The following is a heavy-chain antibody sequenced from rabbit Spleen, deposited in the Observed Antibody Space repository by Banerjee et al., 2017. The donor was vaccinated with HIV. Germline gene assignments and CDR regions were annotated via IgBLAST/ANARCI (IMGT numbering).Heavy chain of an antibody. J-gene: IGHJ4*01. Sequence: QSLEESGGDLVKPGASLTLTCTASGFSFSSSYYMCWVRQAPGKGLECIACIYAGSSDSTWYASWAKGRFTISKPSSTTVTLQMTSLTAADTATYFCARGSATMTMVITGYYLSLWGPGTLVTVS. CDR1: GFSFSSSYY. CDR3: ARGSATMTMVITGYYLSL. V-gene: IGHV1S40*01. CDR2: IYAGSSDST. D-gene: IGHD2-1*01.